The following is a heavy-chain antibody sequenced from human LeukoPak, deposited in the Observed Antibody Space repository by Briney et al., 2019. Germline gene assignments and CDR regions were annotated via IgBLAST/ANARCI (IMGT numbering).Heavy chain of an antibody. V-gene: IGHV3-11*04. D-gene: IGHD1-1*01. CDR3: ARDGRRDSDAFDI. CDR2: ISNSGSTI. J-gene: IGHJ3*02. CDR1: GFTFSDYY. Sequence: GGSLRLSCAASGFTFSDYYMSWLRQAPGKGREGVSYISNSGSTIYYADSVKGRFTISRDNAKNSLYLQMNSLRAEDSAVYYCARDGRRDSDAFDIWGQGTMVTVSS.